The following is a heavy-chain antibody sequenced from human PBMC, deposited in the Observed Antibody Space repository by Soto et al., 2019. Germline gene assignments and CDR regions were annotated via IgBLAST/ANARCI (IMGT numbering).Heavy chain of an antibody. Sequence: VQLVQSGVEVKKPGASVKVSCEASGYTFTSYKISWLRQAPGQGLEWLGWINPHNGKTDYAQKVQERITMTVDISTSTAYMELKSVRYDDTVMYYCARLYYDGSGFYYREFDYWGQGTLVTVSS. V-gene: IGHV1-18*01. D-gene: IGHD3-22*01. CDR3: ARLYYDGSGFYYREFDY. CDR1: GYTFTSYK. CDR2: INPHNGKT. J-gene: IGHJ4*02.